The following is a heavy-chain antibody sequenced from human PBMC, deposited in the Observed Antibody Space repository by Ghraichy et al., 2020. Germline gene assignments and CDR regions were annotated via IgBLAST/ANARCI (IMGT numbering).Heavy chain of an antibody. D-gene: IGHD6-19*01. CDR3: AKSQGRQWLVGFDY. V-gene: IGHV3-23*01. CDR1: GFTFSSYA. CDR2: ISGSGGST. J-gene: IGHJ4*02. Sequence: GESLNISCAASGFTFSSYAMSWVRQAPGKGLEWVSAISGSGGSTYYADSVKGRFTISRDNSKNTLYLQMNSLRAEDTAVYYCAKSQGRQWLVGFDYWGQGTLVTVSS.